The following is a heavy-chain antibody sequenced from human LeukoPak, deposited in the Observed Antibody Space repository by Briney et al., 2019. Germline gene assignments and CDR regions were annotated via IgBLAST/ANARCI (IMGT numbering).Heavy chain of an antibody. J-gene: IGHJ4*02. CDR2: IIPILGIA. CDR3: ARDRAVAGTDFDY. CDR1: GGTFSSYA. D-gene: IGHD6-19*01. Sequence: SVKVSCKASGGTFSSYAISWVRQAPGQGLEWMGRIIPILGIANYAQRFQGRVTITAGKSTSTAYMELSSLRSEDTAVYYCARDRAVAGTDFDYWGQGTLVTVSS. V-gene: IGHV1-69*04.